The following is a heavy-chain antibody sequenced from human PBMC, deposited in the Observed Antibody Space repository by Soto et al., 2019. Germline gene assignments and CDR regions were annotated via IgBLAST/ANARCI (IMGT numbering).Heavy chain of an antibody. V-gene: IGHV3-23*01. CDR2: ISGSGGST. D-gene: IGHD6-13*01. J-gene: IGHJ4*02. CDR1: GFTFSSYA. Sequence: GGSLRLSCAASGFTFSSYAMSWVRQAPGKGLEWVSAISGSGGSTYYADSVKGRFTISRDNSKNTLYLQMNSLRAEDTAVYYCAKDAVRYSSSWSMFYFDYWGQGTLVTVSS. CDR3: AKDAVRYSSSWSMFYFDY.